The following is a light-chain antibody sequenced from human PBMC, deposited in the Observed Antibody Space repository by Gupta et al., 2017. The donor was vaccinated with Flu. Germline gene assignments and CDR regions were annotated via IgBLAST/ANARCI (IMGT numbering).Light chain of an antibody. CDR3: RQDKHWPYT. CDR1: QSIVYSDGNTY. V-gene: IGKV2-30*01. CDR2: KVL. Sequence: TLRQPAPISCRASQSIVYSDGNTYLNWFQQRPGQSPRRLIYKVLNRDSGVPDRFSGSGSATDFTLEISRVEAEDVGVYYCRQDKHWPYTFGQGTKVEIK. J-gene: IGKJ2*01.